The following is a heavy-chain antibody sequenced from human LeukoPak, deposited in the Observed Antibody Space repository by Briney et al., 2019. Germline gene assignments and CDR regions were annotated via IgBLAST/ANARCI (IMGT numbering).Heavy chain of an antibody. V-gene: IGHV3-21*01. CDR1: GFTFSSYS. Sequence: PGGSLRLSCAASGFTFSSYSMNWVRQAPGKGPEWVSSISSSSSYIYYADSVKGRFTISRDNAKNSLYLQMNSLRAEDTAVYYCARDTAYCGGDCAFDYWGQGTLVTVSS. CDR3: ARDTAYCGGDCAFDY. CDR2: ISSSSSYI. J-gene: IGHJ4*02. D-gene: IGHD2-21*02.